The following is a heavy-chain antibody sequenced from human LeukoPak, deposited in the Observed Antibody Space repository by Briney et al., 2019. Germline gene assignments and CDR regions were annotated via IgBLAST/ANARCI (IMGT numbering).Heavy chain of an antibody. V-gene: IGHV3-53*01. CDR3: ASAYYSFDY. CDR1: GITISSNY. J-gene: IGHJ4*02. Sequence: GGSLRLSCAASGITISSNYMTWVRQAPGKGLEWVSVMYTSGNTYYADSVKGRFTISGDKSKNTVYLQMDGLTAEDTAVYYCASAYYSFDYWGLGTLVTVSS. CDR2: MYTSGNT. D-gene: IGHD1-26*01.